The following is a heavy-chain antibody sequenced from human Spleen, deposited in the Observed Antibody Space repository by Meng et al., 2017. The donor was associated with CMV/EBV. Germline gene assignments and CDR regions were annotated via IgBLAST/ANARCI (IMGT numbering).Heavy chain of an antibody. D-gene: IGHD3-3*01. V-gene: IGHV3-15*01. Sequence: GESLKISCAASGFTFSNAWMSWVRQAPGKGLEWVGRIKSKTDGGTTDYAAPVKGRFTISRDDSKNTLYLQMNSLKTENTAVYYCTTPRAGYDFWSAYGMDVWGQGTTVTVSS. CDR1: GFTFSNAW. CDR3: TTPRAGYDFWSAYGMDV. J-gene: IGHJ6*02. CDR2: IKSKTDGGTT.